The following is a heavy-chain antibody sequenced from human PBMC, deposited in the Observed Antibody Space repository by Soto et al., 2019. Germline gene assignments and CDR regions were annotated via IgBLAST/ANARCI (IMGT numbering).Heavy chain of an antibody. CDR1: GGTFSSYA. D-gene: IGHD2-2*01. CDR2: IIPIFGTA. J-gene: IGHJ6*02. Sequence: ASVKVSCKASGGTFSSYAISWVRQAPGQGLEWMGGIIPIFGTANYAQKFQGRVTITADESTSTAYMELSSLRSEGTAVYYCARRTVVVPAAMSDYYYYYGMDVWGQGTTVTVSS. V-gene: IGHV1-69*13. CDR3: ARRTVVVPAAMSDYYYYYGMDV.